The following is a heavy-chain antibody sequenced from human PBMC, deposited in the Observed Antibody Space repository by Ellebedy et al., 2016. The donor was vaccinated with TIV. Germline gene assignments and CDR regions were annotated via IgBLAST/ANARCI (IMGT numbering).Heavy chain of an antibody. D-gene: IGHD3-10*01. CDR3: ARDLALVRGVTY. Sequence: ASVKVSXKASGYTFTSYGISWVRQAPGQGLAWMGWISAYNGNTNYAQKLQGRVSMTTDTSTSTAYMELRSLRSDDTAVYYCARDLALVRGVTYWGQGTLVTISS. J-gene: IGHJ4*02. CDR1: GYTFTSYG. CDR2: ISAYNGNT. V-gene: IGHV1-18*04.